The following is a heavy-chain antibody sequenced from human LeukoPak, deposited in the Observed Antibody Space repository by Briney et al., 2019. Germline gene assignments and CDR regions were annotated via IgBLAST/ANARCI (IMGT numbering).Heavy chain of an antibody. Sequence: SVKVSCKASGGTFSSYAISWVRQAPGQGLEWMGRIIPIFGTANYAQKFQGRVTITTDESTSTAYMELSSLRSEDTAVYYCARGRDGYNYVGDYWGQGTLVTVSS. D-gene: IGHD5-24*01. CDR2: IIPIFGTA. J-gene: IGHJ4*02. V-gene: IGHV1-69*05. CDR1: GGTFSSYA. CDR3: ARGRDGYNYVGDY.